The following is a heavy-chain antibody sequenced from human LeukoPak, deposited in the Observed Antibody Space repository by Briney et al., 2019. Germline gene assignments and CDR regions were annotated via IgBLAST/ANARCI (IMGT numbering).Heavy chain of an antibody. V-gene: IGHV3-49*04. D-gene: IGHD3-10*01. Sequence: GGSLRLSCTASGFTFGDYAMSWVRQAPGKGLEWVGFIRSKAYGGTTEYAASVKGRFTISRDDSKSIAYLQMNSLKTEDTAVYYCTSFITMVRGVIINPYYYYYMDVWGKGTTVTISS. CDR2: IRSKAYGGTT. J-gene: IGHJ6*03. CDR1: GFTFGDYA. CDR3: TSFITMVRGVIINPYYYYYMDV.